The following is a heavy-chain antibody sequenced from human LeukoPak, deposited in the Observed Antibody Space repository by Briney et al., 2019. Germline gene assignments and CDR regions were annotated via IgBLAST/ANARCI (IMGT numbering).Heavy chain of an antibody. J-gene: IGHJ5*02. CDR3: ASIVVVPAAIVGWFDP. CDR1: GGSISSSSYY. CDR2: IYYSGST. V-gene: IGHV4-39*01. D-gene: IGHD2-2*02. Sequence: SETLSLTCTVSGGSISSSSYYWGWIRQPPGKGLEWIGSIYYSGSTYYNPSLKSRVTISVDTSKNQFSLKLSSVTAADTAVYYCASIVVVPAAIVGWFDPWGQGTLVTVSS.